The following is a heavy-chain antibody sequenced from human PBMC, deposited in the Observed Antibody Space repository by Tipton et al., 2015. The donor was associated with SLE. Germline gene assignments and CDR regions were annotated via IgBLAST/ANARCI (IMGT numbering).Heavy chain of an antibody. Sequence: GSLRLSCAASGFTFSSYGMHWVRQAPGKGLEWVAFIRYDGSNKYYADSVKGRFTISRDNAKNSLYLQMNSLRAEDTAVYFCASLGYCSGGSCRAPFDYWGQGTLVTVSS. D-gene: IGHD2-15*01. CDR2: IRYDGSNK. CDR1: GFTFSSYG. CDR3: ASLGYCSGGSCRAPFDY. J-gene: IGHJ4*02. V-gene: IGHV3-30*02.